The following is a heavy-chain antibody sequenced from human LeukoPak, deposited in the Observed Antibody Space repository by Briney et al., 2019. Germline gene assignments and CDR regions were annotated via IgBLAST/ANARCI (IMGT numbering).Heavy chain of an antibody. CDR3: ARDPITGDRFDY. D-gene: IGHD7-27*01. CDR2: TYYRSKWYN. V-gene: IGHV6-1*01. Sequence: SQTLSLTCAISGDSVSSNRAAWNWIRQSPSRGLEWLGRTYYRSKWYNDYAPSVKSRVTINPDTSRNQFSLQLNSVTPEDTAVYYCARDPITGDRFDYWGQGTLVTVSS. J-gene: IGHJ4*02. CDR1: GDSVSSNRAA.